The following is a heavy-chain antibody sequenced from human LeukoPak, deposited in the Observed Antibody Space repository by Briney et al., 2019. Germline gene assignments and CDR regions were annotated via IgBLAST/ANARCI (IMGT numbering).Heavy chain of an antibody. D-gene: IGHD5-18*01. CDR3: ARDRSGYTFDD. CDR1: GFTFSSFW. Sequence: GGSLRLSCAASGFTFSSFWMSWVRQAPGKGLEWVANIKEDGSEKNYMDSVKGRFTISRDNAKKLVYLQMNSLRAEDTAVYYCARDRSGYTFDDWGQGTLVTVSS. CDR2: IKEDGSEK. J-gene: IGHJ4*02. V-gene: IGHV3-7*01.